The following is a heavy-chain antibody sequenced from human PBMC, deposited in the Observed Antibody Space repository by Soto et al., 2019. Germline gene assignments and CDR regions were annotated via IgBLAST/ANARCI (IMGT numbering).Heavy chain of an antibody. CDR1: GFTFSDFG. CDR2: ISYDGILK. CDR3: AKDFKVSGGHYGSLNYYYGMDV. J-gene: IGHJ6*02. D-gene: IGHD3-10*01. V-gene: IGHV3-30*18. Sequence: RRLSCAASGFTFSDFGMHWVRQAPGKGLEWVAIISYDGILKYYADSVKGRFTISRDTSKGAVYLQMNSLTPEDTAVYYCAKDFKVSGGHYGSLNYYYGMDVWGQGTTVTVSS.